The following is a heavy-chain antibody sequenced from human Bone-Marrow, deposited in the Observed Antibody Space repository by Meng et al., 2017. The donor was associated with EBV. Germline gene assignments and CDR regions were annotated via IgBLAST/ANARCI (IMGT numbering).Heavy chain of an antibody. CDR3: ARESPDRSTDP. V-gene: IGHV1-69*01. CDR2: IIPSYGTT. Sequence: QVQLVQSGAEGKKPGSSVKVSCKVSGDTFGYYTISWVRQAPGQGPEWMGGIIPSYGTTSYAQKFQGRVTISADESTTTAYMELRSLTLDDTAVYYCARESPDRSTDPWGQGTLVTVSS. CDR1: GDTFGYYT. J-gene: IGHJ5*02.